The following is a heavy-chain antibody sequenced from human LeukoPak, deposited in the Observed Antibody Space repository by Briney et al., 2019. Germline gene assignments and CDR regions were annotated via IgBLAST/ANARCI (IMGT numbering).Heavy chain of an antibody. CDR1: GGSISGYY. J-gene: IGHJ5*02. CDR3: ARLGGCSTTSCYVHWFDP. D-gene: IGHD2-2*01. Sequence: SETLSLTCTVSGGSISGYYWSWIRQPPGRGLEWIGYFYYSGSTNYNPSLKSRVTISVDTSKTQFSLRLRSVSAADTAVYYCARLGGCSTTSCYVHWFDPWGQGTVVSVPA. V-gene: IGHV4-59*01. CDR2: FYYSGST.